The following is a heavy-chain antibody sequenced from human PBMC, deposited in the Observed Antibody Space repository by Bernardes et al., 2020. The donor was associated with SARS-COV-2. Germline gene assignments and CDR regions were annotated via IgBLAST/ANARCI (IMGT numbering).Heavy chain of an antibody. J-gene: IGHJ4*02. Sequence: SETLTLTCAVSGYSISSGYSWGWIRQPPGKGLEWIGSMYTTGTAYYNPSLTSRVIISLDTSKNQLSLRLSSVTAADTAVYYCARDVGNFDYWGQGTLVTVSS. CDR1: GYSISSGYS. CDR2: MYTTGTA. D-gene: IGHD1-26*01. V-gene: IGHV4-38-2*02. CDR3: ARDVGNFDY.